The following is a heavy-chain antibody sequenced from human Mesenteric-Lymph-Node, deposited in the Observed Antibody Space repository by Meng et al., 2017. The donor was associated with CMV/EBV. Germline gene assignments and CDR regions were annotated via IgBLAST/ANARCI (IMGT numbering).Heavy chain of an antibody. V-gene: IGHV4-4*02. Sequence: AGSGGSISSSNWWSWVRQPPGKGLEWIGEIYHSGSTNYNPSLKSRVTISVDKSKNQFSLKLSSVTAADTAVYYCARAFLSGYDYDYWGQGTLVTVSS. CDR1: GGSISSSNW. D-gene: IGHD5-12*01. CDR2: IYHSGST. J-gene: IGHJ4*02. CDR3: ARAFLSGYDYDY.